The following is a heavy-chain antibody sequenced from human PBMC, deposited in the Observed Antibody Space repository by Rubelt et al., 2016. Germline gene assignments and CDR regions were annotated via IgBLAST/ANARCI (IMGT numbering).Heavy chain of an antibody. CDR2: VSAFNGNT. V-gene: IGHV1-18*01. CDR1: GYTFTNYD. J-gene: IGHJ4*02. CDR3: ARDPYGDRQHDY. D-gene: IGHD4-17*01. Sequence: QVQLVQSGAEVKKPGASVKVSCKASGYTFTNYDIIWVRQAPGQGLEWMGWVSAFNGNTNYAQKFQDRVSMTTDTSTSAAYMDLRSLRSDDTAVYYCARDPYGDRQHDYWGQGTLVTVSS.